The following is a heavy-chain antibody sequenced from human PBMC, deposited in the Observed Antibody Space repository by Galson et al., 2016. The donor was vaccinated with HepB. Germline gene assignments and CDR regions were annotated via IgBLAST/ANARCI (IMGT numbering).Heavy chain of an antibody. D-gene: IGHD1-1*01. J-gene: IGHJ3*02. CDR3: ARGRTQLSYAFDI. CDR2: INGDGSST. V-gene: IGHV3-74*01. Sequence: SLRLSCAASGLTFSGFWMHWVRQAPGKGLVWVSGINGDGSSTTYADSVKGRFTISRDNAKNTLYLQMNSLRTEDTAVYSCARGRTQLSYAFDIWGQGLWSPCPQ. CDR1: GLTFSGFW.